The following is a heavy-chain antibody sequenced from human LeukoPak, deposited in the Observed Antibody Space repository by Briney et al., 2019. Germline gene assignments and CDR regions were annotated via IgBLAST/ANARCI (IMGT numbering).Heavy chain of an antibody. CDR1: GGSFSGYY. Sequence: PSETLSLTCAVYGGSFSGYYWSWIRQPPGKGLEWIGEINHSGSTNYNPSLKSRVTISVDTSKNQFSLKLSSVTAADTAVYYCARRTGIQLWSFDYWGQGTLVTVSS. CDR3: ARRTGIQLWSFDY. J-gene: IGHJ4*02. V-gene: IGHV4-34*01. D-gene: IGHD5-18*01. CDR2: INHSGST.